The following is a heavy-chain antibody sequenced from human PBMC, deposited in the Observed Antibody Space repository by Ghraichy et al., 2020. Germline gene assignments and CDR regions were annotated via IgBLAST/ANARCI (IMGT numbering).Heavy chain of an antibody. J-gene: IGHJ6*02. CDR3: ARDDYYDSSGNSYYGMDV. CDR1: GGSFSGYY. V-gene: IGHV4-34*01. CDR2: INHSGST. D-gene: IGHD3-22*01. Sequence: SETLSLTCAVYGGSFSGYYWSWIRQPPGKGLEWIGEINHSGSTNYNPSLKSRVTISVDTSKNQFSLKLSSVTAADTAVYYCARDDYYDSSGNSYYGMDVWGQGTTVTVSS.